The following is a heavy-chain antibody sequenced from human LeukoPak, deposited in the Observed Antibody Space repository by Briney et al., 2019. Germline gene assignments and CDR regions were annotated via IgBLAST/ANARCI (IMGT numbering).Heavy chain of an antibody. CDR2: IYRSGNT. CDR3: ARVSDYGGIFDM. CDR1: GFTVISNY. D-gene: IGHD4-23*01. Sequence: GGSLRLSCAASGFTVISNYISWVRQAPGKGLEWVSVIYRSGNTYYADSVKGRFTIARDNSKNPVYLQMNSLRDEDTAVYYCARVSDYGGIFDMWGPGTMVTVSS. J-gene: IGHJ3*02. V-gene: IGHV3-53*01.